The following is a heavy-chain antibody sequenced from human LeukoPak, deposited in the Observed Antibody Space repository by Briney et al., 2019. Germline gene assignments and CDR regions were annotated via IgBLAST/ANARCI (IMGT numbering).Heavy chain of an antibody. D-gene: IGHD1-26*01. V-gene: IGHV1-8*01. Sequence: ASVKVSCKASGYTFTSYDIDWVRQATGQGLEWMGWMNPNSGNTGYAQKFQGRVTMTRNTSISTAYMELSILRSEDTAVYYCARGPSSGSYYYYYMDVWGKGTTVTVSS. CDR1: GYTFTSYD. CDR2: MNPNSGNT. CDR3: ARGPSSGSYYYYYMDV. J-gene: IGHJ6*03.